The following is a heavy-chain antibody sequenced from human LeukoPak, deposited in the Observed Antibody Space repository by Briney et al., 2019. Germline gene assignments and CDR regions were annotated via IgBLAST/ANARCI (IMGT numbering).Heavy chain of an antibody. J-gene: IGHJ4*02. Sequence: AMTWVRQAPGKGLEWVSSISGPGEFTYYADSVKGWFTISRDNSKNTVYLQMNSLRAEDTAIYYCAKVGYGDLDYWGQGTLVPVSS. CDR2: ISGPGEFT. V-gene: IGHV3-23*01. D-gene: IGHD4-17*01. CDR1: A. CDR3: AKVGYGDLDY.